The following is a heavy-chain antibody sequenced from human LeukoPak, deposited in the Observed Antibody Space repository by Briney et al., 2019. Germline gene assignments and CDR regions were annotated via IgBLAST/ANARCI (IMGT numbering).Heavy chain of an antibody. Sequence: ASVKVSCKASGYTFTSYDINWVRQATGQGLEWMGWMNPNSGNTGYAQKFQGRVTMTRNTSISTAYMELSSLRSEDTAVYYCASSSSALYYYYYYYMDVWGKGTTVTVSS. CDR2: MNPNSGNT. V-gene: IGHV1-8*01. J-gene: IGHJ6*03. D-gene: IGHD6-6*01. CDR3: ASSSSALYYYYYYYMDV. CDR1: GYTFTSYD.